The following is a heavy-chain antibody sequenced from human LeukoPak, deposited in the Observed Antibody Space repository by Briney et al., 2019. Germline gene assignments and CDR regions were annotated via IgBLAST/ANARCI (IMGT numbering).Heavy chain of an antibody. CDR1: GFSFSSYW. J-gene: IGHJ3*02. CDR2: IDSFGSSA. CDR3: ASSTYSGSHWDAFNI. D-gene: IGHD1-26*01. V-gene: IGHV3-74*03. Sequence: GGSLRLSCAASGFSFSSYWMHWVRQAPGEGLGWVSRIDSFGSSATYADSVKGRFTVSRDNAKNPLYLQMNSLRAEDAAVYYCASSTYSGSHWDAFNIWGQGTMVTVSS.